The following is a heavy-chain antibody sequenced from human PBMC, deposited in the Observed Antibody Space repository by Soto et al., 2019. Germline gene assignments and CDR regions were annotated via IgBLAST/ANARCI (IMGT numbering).Heavy chain of an antibody. CDR3: AIWGDMITVTLSHFPDY. CDR2: IDPSDSYT. CDR1: GYSFTSYW. V-gene: IGHV5-10-1*01. J-gene: IGHJ4*02. Sequence: PGESLKISCKGSGYSFTSYWISWVRQMPGKGLEWMGRIDPSDSYTNYSPSFQGHVTISADKSISTAYLQWSSLKASDTAMYYCAIWGDMITVTLSHFPDYWGQGTLVTVSS. D-gene: IGHD4-4*01.